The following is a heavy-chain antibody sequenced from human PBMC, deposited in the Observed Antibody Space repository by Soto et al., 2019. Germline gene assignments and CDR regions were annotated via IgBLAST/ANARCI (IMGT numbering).Heavy chain of an antibody. CDR3: ASSVGGGQWLVVSLDY. V-gene: IGHV3-30-3*01. CDR2: ISYDGNNK. J-gene: IGHJ4*02. D-gene: IGHD6-19*01. CDR1: GFTFSSYA. Sequence: QVQLVESGGGVVQPGRSLRLSCAASGFTFSSYAMHWVRQAPGKGLEWVAVISYDGNNKYYADSVKGRFTISRDNSKNTLYLQMNSLRAEDTAVYYCASSVGGGQWLVVSLDYWGQGTLVTVSS.